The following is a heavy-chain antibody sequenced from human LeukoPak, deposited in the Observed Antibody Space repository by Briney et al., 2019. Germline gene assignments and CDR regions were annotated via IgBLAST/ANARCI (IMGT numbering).Heavy chain of an antibody. Sequence: SETLSLTCAVYGGSFSGYYWSWIRQPPGKGLEWIGEINHSGGTNYNPSLKSRVTISVDTSKNQFSLKLSSVTAADTAVYYCASRPYSSRYFQHWGQGTLVTVSS. CDR1: GGSFSGYY. D-gene: IGHD6-19*01. J-gene: IGHJ1*01. V-gene: IGHV4-34*01. CDR2: INHSGGT. CDR3: ASRPYSSRYFQH.